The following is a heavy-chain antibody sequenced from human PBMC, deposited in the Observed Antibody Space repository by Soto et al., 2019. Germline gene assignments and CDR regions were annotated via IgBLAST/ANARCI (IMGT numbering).Heavy chain of an antibody. CDR1: GYTFTSYG. V-gene: IGHV1-18*01. Sequence: QVQLVQSGAEVKKPGASVKVSCKASGYTFTSYGISWVRQAPGQGLEWMGWISAYNGNTNYAQKLQGRVTMTTDTSTITAYMEMRSLRSDDTAVYYCARDLHYDSSGYVGYWGQGTLVTVSS. CDR2: ISAYNGNT. CDR3: ARDLHYDSSGYVGY. D-gene: IGHD3-22*01. J-gene: IGHJ4*02.